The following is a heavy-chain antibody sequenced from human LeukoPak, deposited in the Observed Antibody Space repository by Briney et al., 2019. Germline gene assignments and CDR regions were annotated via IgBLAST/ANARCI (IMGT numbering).Heavy chain of an antibody. V-gene: IGHV3-11*04. D-gene: IGHD2-21*02. CDR3: ANSQSSVAAILVC. Sequence: GGSLRLSCAASGFTFSDYYMTWIRQAPGKGLEWVSYISGNGNDKYYADSVKGRFTISRDNAKNSLYLQMISLRVEDTAVYYCANSQSSVAAILVCWGQGTLVTVSS. CDR2: ISGNGNDK. CDR1: GFTFSDYY. J-gene: IGHJ4*02.